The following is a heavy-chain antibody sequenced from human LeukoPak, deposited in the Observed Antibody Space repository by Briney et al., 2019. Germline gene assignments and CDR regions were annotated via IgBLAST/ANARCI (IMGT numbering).Heavy chain of an antibody. D-gene: IGHD3-10*01. CDR2: ISSSGSTI. J-gene: IGHJ4*02. V-gene: IGHV3-48*03. Sequence: GGSLRLSCAASGFTFSSYEMNWVRQAPGKGLEWVSYISSSGSTIYYADSVKGRFTISRDNAKNSLYLQMNSLRAEDTAVYYCAKSGYGSGSYYNGEIDYWGQGTLVTVSS. CDR1: GFTFSSYE. CDR3: AKSGYGSGSYYNGEIDY.